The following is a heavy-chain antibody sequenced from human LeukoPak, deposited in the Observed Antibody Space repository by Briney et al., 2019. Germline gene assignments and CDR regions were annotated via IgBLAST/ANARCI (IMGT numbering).Heavy chain of an antibody. J-gene: IGHJ4*02. CDR2: ISTTGSTI. CDR1: GFTFSSYG. CDR3: ARSGGYYDY. Sequence: PGGSLRLSCAASGFTFSSYGMNWVRQAPGKGLEWVSYISTTGSTIYYADSVKGRFTISRDNAKNSLYLQMNSLRAEDTAIYYCARSGGYYDYWGQGTLVTVSS. D-gene: IGHD4-23*01. V-gene: IGHV3-48*03.